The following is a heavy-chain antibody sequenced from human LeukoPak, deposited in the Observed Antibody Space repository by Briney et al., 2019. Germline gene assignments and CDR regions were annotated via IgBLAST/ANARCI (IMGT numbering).Heavy chain of an antibody. CDR3: ARGGGLGVVVRTAESFDI. CDR1: GFTFSSYA. D-gene: IGHD3-22*01. Sequence: GGSLRLSCAASGFTFSSYAMHWVRQAPGKGLEWVAVISYDGSNKCYADSVKGGFTISRDNSKNTLYLQMNSLRAEDTAVYYCARGGGLGVVVRTAESFDIWGQGTMVTVSS. J-gene: IGHJ3*02. CDR2: ISYDGSNK. V-gene: IGHV3-30-3*01.